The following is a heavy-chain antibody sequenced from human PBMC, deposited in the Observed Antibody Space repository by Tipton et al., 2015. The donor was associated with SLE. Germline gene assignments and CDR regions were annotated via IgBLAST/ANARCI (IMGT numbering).Heavy chain of an antibody. Sequence: PGLVKPSETLSLTCTVSGGSISSSSYYWGWIRQPPGKGLEWIGSIYYSGSTYYNPSLKSRVTISVDTSKNQFSLKLSSVTAADTAVYYCARHATMVRGHAFDIWGQGTMVTVSS. D-gene: IGHD3-10*01. CDR3: ARHATMVRGHAFDI. CDR1: GGSISSSSYY. V-gene: IGHV4-39*01. CDR2: IYYSGST. J-gene: IGHJ3*02.